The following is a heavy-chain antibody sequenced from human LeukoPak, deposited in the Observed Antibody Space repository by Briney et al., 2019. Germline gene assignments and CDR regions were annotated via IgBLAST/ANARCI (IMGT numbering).Heavy chain of an antibody. D-gene: IGHD3-22*01. Sequence: PSETLSLTCTVSGYSISSGYYWGWIRQPPGKWLEWIGSIYHSGSTYYNPSLKSRVTISVDTSKNQFSLKLSSVTAADTAVYYCARDQGGYYDSSGPDYWGQGTLVTVSS. V-gene: IGHV4-38-2*02. CDR1: GYSISSGYY. J-gene: IGHJ4*02. CDR3: ARDQGGYYDSSGPDY. CDR2: IYHSGST.